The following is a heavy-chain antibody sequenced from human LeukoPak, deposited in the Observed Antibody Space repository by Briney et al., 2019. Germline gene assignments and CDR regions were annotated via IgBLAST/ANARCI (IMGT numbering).Heavy chain of an antibody. V-gene: IGHV3-53*01. D-gene: IGHD6-19*01. Sequence: GGSLRLSCAASGLLVSNNYMSWVRQAPGKGLEWVSILYSTGSTFYADSVGGRFTISSDSSKNTVYLQMNNLRAEDTAVYFCTRTITSGWGFFDIWGQGTLVTVSS. CDR1: GLLVSNNY. J-gene: IGHJ4*02. CDR2: LYSTGST. CDR3: TRTITSGWGFFDI.